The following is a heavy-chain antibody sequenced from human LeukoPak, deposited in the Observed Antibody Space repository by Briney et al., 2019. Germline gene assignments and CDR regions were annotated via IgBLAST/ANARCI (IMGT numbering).Heavy chain of an antibody. V-gene: IGHV1-8*01. CDR2: MNPSSGNT. Sequence: GASVTVSFKASGYTFSNYDINWVRQATGQGLEWMGWMNPSSGNTGYAQKFQDRVTMTRDTTISTAYMQLSSLNSEDTAVYYCARGRSYYGSGSSPFDPWGQGTLVTVSS. D-gene: IGHD3-10*01. J-gene: IGHJ5*02. CDR1: GYTFSNYD. CDR3: ARGRSYYGSGSSPFDP.